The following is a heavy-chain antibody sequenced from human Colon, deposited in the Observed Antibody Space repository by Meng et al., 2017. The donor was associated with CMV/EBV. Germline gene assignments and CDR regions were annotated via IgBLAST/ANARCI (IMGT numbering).Heavy chain of an antibody. V-gene: IGHV1-2*02. CDR2: IRSDGSAT. Sequence: QVQLVQGGGGLKGPGSSVQVSCKTSGYTFSDYDMHWVRQAPGQGLEWMGWIRSDGSATNYAQKFRGRVTMTRDASVSTAYMELSGLTSDDTAVYFCVRSSGWSLFDYWGPGALVTVSS. D-gene: IGHD6-19*01. CDR3: VRSSGWSLFDY. J-gene: IGHJ4*02. CDR1: GYTFSDYD.